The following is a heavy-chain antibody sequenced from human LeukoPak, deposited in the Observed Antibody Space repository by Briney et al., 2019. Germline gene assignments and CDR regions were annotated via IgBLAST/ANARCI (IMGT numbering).Heavy chain of an antibody. CDR3: ARRETVFSGSGTYFSDAFDI. CDR1: GGSISSSTYY. Sequence: SETLSLTCTVSGGSISSSTYYWGWIRQPPGKGLEWIGNMYDSGSTYYNPSLKSRVTISGDKSKNQFSLELSSVTAADTAVYYCARRETVFSGSGTYFSDAFDIWGQGTMVTVPS. CDR2: MYDSGST. D-gene: IGHD3-10*01. J-gene: IGHJ3*02. V-gene: IGHV4-39*01.